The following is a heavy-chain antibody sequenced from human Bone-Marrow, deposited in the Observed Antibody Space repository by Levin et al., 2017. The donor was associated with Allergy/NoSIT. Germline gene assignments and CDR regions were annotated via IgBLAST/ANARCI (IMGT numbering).Heavy chain of an antibody. V-gene: IGHV3-48*03. CDR2: IRSSSSTI. Sequence: GESLKISCAGSGFTFSTYEMNWVRQAPGKGLEWVAYIRSSSSTIYYADSVKGRFTISRDNAKNSLYLQMNSLRAEDTAVYYCARRLRRGDYYYGMDVWGQGTTVTVSS. CDR3: ARRLRRGDYYYGMDV. J-gene: IGHJ6*02. CDR1: GFTFSTYE.